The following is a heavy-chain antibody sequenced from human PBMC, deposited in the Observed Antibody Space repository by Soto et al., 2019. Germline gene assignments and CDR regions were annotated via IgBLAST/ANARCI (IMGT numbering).Heavy chain of an antibody. Sequence: QVQLQESGPGLVKPSQTLSLTCTVSGGSISSGGYYWSWIRQHPGKGLEWIGNIYYSGSTFYNPSLKSRVTISIDTSKNQFSLNLSSVTAADTAVYYCARKKGYSYGPHYFDYWGQGTLVTVSS. CDR1: GGSISSGGYY. CDR2: IYYSGST. J-gene: IGHJ4*02. V-gene: IGHV4-31*03. D-gene: IGHD5-18*01. CDR3: ARKKGYSYGPHYFDY.